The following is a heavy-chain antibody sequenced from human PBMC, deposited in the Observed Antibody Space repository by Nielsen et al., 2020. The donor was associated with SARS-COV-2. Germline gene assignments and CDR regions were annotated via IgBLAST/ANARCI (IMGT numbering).Heavy chain of an antibody. CDR2: IWYDGSNK. D-gene: IGHD3-3*01. Sequence: WIRQPPGKGLEWVAVIWYDGSNKYYADSVKGRFTISRDNSKNTLYLQMNSLRAEDTAVYYCARDLSYYDFWSGYYPKGEGYYGMDVWGQGTTVTVSS. V-gene: IGHV3-33*01. J-gene: IGHJ6*02. CDR3: ARDLSYYDFWSGYYPKGEGYYGMDV.